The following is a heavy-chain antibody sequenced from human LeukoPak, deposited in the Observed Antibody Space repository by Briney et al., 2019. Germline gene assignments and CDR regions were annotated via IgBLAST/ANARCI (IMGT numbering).Heavy chain of an antibody. V-gene: IGHV3-30*18. J-gene: IGHJ6*02. CDR1: GFTFSSYG. CDR3: AKDHGAIRAYYDFWSGYLDYYYYGMDV. D-gene: IGHD3-3*01. CDR2: ISYDGSNK. Sequence: AGGSLRLSCAASGFTFSSYGMHWVRQAPGKGLEWVAVISYDGSNKYYADSVKGRFTISRDNSKNTLYLQMNSLRAEDTAVYYCAKDHGAIRAYYDFWSGYLDYYYYGMDVWGQGTTVTVSS.